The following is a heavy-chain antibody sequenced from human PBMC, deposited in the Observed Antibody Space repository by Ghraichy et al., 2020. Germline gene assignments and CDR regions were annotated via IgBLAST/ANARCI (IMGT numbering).Heavy chain of an antibody. V-gene: IGHV3-7*01. CDR1: GFTFSNYW. CDR2: IKQDESEK. D-gene: IGHD3-16*02. CDR3: ASGVLSYDYVWGSYPLDS. J-gene: IGHJ4*02. Sequence: LTCAAFGFTFSNYWMTWVRQAPGRGLEWVANIKQDESEKYYVDSVKGRFTISRDNAKNLLFLQMNSLRAEDTAVYYCASGVLSYDYVWGSYPLDSWGQGTLVTVSS.